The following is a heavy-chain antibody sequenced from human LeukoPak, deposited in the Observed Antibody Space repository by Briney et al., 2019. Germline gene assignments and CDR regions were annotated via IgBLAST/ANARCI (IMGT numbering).Heavy chain of an antibody. V-gene: IGHV1-2*04. CDR3: ARGSDSSGYYFEDYYGMDV. D-gene: IGHD3-22*01. J-gene: IGHJ6*02. CDR2: INPNSGGT. Sequence: ASVKVSCKASGYTFTGYYMHWVRQAPGQGLEWMGWINPNSGGTNYAQKFQGWVTMTRDTSISTAYMELSRLRSEDTAIYYYARGSDSSGYYFEDYYGMDVWGQGTTVTVSS. CDR1: GYTFTGYY.